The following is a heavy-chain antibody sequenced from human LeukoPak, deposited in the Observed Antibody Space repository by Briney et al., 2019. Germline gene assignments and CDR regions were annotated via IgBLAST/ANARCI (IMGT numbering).Heavy chain of an antibody. V-gene: IGHV3-11*01. D-gene: IGHD6-13*01. Sequence: GSLRLSCAASGFIFSDYYMSWVRQAPGKGLEWVSYISSSGNIIYYADSVKGRFTISRDNAKNSLYLQMNSLRAEDTAVYHCAKDITAAAGENYGMDVWGQGTTVTVSS. J-gene: IGHJ6*02. CDR3: AKDITAAAGENYGMDV. CDR2: ISSSGNII. CDR1: GFIFSDYY.